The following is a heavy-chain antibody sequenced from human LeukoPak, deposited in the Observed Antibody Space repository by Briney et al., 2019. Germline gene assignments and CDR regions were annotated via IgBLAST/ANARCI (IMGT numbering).Heavy chain of an antibody. D-gene: IGHD5-18*01. Sequence: GASVKVSCKASGGTFSSYAISWVRQAPGQGLEWMGRIIPILGIANYAQKFQGRVTITADKSTSTAYMELSSLRSEDTAVYYCAREREAYVDTAMVYYFDYWGQGTLVTVSS. J-gene: IGHJ4*02. CDR1: GGTFSSYA. CDR2: IIPILGIA. CDR3: AREREAYVDTAMVYYFDY. V-gene: IGHV1-69*04.